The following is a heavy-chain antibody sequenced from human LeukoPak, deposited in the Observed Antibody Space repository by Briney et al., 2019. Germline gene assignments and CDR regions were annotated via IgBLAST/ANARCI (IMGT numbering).Heavy chain of an antibody. J-gene: IGHJ6*02. V-gene: IGHV1-2*02. CDR2: INPNSGGT. CDR3: AGELVLAPYYYYGMDV. Sequence: ASVKVSCKASGYTFTGYYMHWVRQAPGQGLEWMGWINPNSGGTNYAQKFQGRVTMTRDTSISTAYMELSRLRSDDTAVYYCAGELVLAPYYYYGMDVWGQGTTVTVSS. CDR1: GYTFTGYY. D-gene: IGHD6-13*01.